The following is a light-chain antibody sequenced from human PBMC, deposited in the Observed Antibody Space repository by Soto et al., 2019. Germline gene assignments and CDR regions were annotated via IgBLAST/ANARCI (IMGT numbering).Light chain of an antibody. CDR3: SSYTSSSTYV. CDR2: DVS. Sequence: QSALTQTASVYGSPGQSIAISCTGTSSDVGGYNYVSWYQQHPGKAPKLLVYDVSNRPSGVSNRFSGSKSGNTASLTISGLQAEDEADYYCSSYTSSSTYVCGTGNKLTVL. CDR1: SSDVGGYNY. J-gene: IGLJ1*01. V-gene: IGLV2-14*01.